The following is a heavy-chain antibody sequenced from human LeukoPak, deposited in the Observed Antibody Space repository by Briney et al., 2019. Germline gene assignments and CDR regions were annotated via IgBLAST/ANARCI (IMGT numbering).Heavy chain of an antibody. CDR2: IYYSGST. CDR3: ARGKYCSSTSCGPRLD. CDR1: GGSISSGGYY. J-gene: IGHJ4*02. D-gene: IGHD2-2*01. Sequence: SQTLSLTCTVSGGSISSGGYYWSWIRQHPGKGLEWIGYIYYSGSTYYNPSLKSRVTISVDTSKNQFSLKLSSVTAADTAVYYCARGKYCSSTSCGPRLDWGQETLVTVSS. V-gene: IGHV4-31*03.